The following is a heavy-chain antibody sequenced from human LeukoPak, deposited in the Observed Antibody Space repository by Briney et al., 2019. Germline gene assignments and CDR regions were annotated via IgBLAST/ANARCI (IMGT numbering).Heavy chain of an antibody. J-gene: IGHJ4*02. CDR1: GFTFYNYG. CDR3: AKDSLVATSHFDS. Sequence: GGSLRLSCAVSGFTFYNYGMSWVRQAPGKGLEWVSAITASGAAAYIADSVKGRFVISRDNSKNTLYLQMNSLRAEDTAVYFCAKDSLVATSHFDSWGRGTLVTVSS. V-gene: IGHV3-23*01. D-gene: IGHD5-12*01. CDR2: ITASGAAA.